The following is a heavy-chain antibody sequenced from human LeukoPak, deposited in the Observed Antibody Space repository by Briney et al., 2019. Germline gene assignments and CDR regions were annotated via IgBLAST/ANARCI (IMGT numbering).Heavy chain of an antibody. V-gene: IGHV3-23*01. CDR1: GFTFRSYA. J-gene: IGHJ4*02. CDR2: ISGSGDST. CDR3: AKDLWHNYARYFDY. D-gene: IGHD1/OR15-1a*01. Sequence: GGSLRLSCAASGFTFRSYAMNWVRQAPGKGLEWVSGISGSGDSTYYADSVKGRFTISRDNSMDTLYLQMNSLRVKDTAVYYCAKDLWHNYARYFDYWGQGTLVTVSS.